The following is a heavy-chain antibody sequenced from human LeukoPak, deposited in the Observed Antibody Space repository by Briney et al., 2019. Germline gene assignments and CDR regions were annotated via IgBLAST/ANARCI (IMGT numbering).Heavy chain of an antibody. Sequence: SETLSLTCTVSGGSISSYYWSWIRQPAGKGLEWIGRIYTSGSTNYNPSLKSRVTMSVDTSKNQFSLKLSSVTAADTAVYYCARIGRGWLLSYFDYWGQGTLVTVSS. V-gene: IGHV4-4*07. CDR2: IYTSGST. D-gene: IGHD3-22*01. CDR1: GGSISSYY. J-gene: IGHJ4*02. CDR3: ARIGRGWLLSYFDY.